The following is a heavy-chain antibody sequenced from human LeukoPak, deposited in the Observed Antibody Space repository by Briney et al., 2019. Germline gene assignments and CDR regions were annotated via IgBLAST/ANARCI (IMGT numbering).Heavy chain of an antibody. CDR3: ARAPDDDIFTGYYL. CDR1: GGSFSGYY. D-gene: IGHD3-9*01. CDR2: INHSGST. V-gene: IGHV4-34*01. J-gene: IGHJ4*02. Sequence: PSETLSLTCAVYGGSFSGYYWSWIRQPPGKGLEWIGEINHSGSTNYNPSLKSRVTISVETSKNKFSLKLSSVTGADTAVYYCARAPDDDIFTGYYLWGQGTLVTVSS.